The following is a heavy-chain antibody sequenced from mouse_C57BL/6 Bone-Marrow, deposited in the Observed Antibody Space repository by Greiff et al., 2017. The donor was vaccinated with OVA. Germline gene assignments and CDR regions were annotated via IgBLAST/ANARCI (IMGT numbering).Heavy chain of an antibody. J-gene: IGHJ3*01. CDR3: VRDRVGSSPFAY. CDR1: GFTFNTYA. Sequence: EVQLVESGGGLVQPKVSLKLSCAASGFTFNTYAMHWVRQAPGKGLEWVARIRSKSSNYATYYADSVKDRFTISRDDSQSMLYLQMNNLKTEDTAMYYCVRDRVGSSPFAYWGQGTLVTVSA. CDR2: IRSKSSNYAT. D-gene: IGHD1-1*01. V-gene: IGHV10-3*01.